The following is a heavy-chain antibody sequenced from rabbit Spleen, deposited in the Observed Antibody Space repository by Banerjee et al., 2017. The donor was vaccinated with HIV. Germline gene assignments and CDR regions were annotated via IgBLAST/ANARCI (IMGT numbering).Heavy chain of an antibody. J-gene: IGHJ4*01. CDR1: GFTFSSSYY. CDR3: ARYIGGNSYSFNL. Sequence: QSLEESGGGLVQPEGSLTLTCTASGFTFSSSYYMCWVRQAPGKGLEWIACINAVTGRPVYANWAKGRFTFSKTSSTTVTLQMTSLTAADTATYFCARYIGGNSYSFNLWGQGTLVTVS. CDR2: INAVTGRP. V-gene: IGHV1S40*01. D-gene: IGHD8-1*01.